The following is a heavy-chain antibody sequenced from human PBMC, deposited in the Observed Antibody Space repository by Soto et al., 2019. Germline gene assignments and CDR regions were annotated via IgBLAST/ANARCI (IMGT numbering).Heavy chain of an antibody. CDR3: ARDIFNSGSYYDLAFDY. Sequence: EVQLVESGGGLVQPGGSLRLYCATSKFTFSSYWMHWVRQTPGKGLVWVSRINTDGSTTTYADSVKGRFTISRDNAKNTLYLQMNSLRAEDTAVYFCARDIFNSGSYYDLAFDYWGQGTLVTVSS. V-gene: IGHV3-74*01. CDR2: INTDGSTT. D-gene: IGHD1-26*01. J-gene: IGHJ4*02. CDR1: KFTFSSYW.